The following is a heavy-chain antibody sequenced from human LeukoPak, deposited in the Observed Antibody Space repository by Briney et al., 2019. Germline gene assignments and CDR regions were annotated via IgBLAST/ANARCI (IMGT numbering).Heavy chain of an antibody. V-gene: IGHV1-46*01. CDR3: ARDNSVRDAAWWFNP. D-gene: IGHD5-24*01. J-gene: IGHJ5*02. CDR1: GYTFTSNY. Sequence: ASVKVSCKAFGYTFTSNYMHWVRQAPGQGPEWMGVISPSGGSTTYAQKFQGRVTLTRDMSTSTDYLELSSLRSEDTAVYYCARDNSVRDAAWWFNPWGQGTLVTVSS. CDR2: ISPSGGST.